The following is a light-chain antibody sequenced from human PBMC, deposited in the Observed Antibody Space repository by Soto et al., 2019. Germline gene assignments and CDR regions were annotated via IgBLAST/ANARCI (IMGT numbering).Light chain of an antibody. Sequence: DIQMTQSPSTLSASVGDRVTITCRASQTINNKLAWYQKKPGKAPKLLIYSASNLLSGVPSRFSGSGSGTNFTLTISSLQPEDFATYYCQQSYRTPHTFGPGTKLETK. CDR1: QTINNK. J-gene: IGKJ2*01. V-gene: IGKV1-39*01. CDR2: SAS. CDR3: QQSYRTPHT.